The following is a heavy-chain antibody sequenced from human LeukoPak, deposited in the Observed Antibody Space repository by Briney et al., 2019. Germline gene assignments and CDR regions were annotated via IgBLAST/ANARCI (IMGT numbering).Heavy chain of an antibody. CDR3: ARAARYGDYNYDYYYYMDV. J-gene: IGHJ6*03. CDR2: IKDDGNEK. CDR1: GFTFTRYW. V-gene: IGHV3-7*01. Sequence: GGSLRLSCAASGFTFTRYWMSWVRQAPGKGLEWAANIKDDGNEKYYAASVRGRFTISRDNTKNSLYLQVNSLRADDTGLYYCARAARYGDYNYDYYYYMDVWGKGTTVTVSS. D-gene: IGHD4-17*01.